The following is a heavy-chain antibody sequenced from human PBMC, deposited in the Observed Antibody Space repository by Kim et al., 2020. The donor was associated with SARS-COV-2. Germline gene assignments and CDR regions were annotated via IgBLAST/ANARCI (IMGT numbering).Heavy chain of an antibody. CDR1: GGTFSSYA. D-gene: IGHD6-19*01. V-gene: IGHV1-69*04. CDR2: IIPILGIA. J-gene: IGHJ4*02. CDR3: ARDRSYSSGWYMNY. Sequence: SVKVSCKASGGTFSSYAISWVRQAPGQGLEWMGRIIPILGIANYAQKFQGRVTITADKSTSTAYMELSSLRSEDTAVYYCARDRSYSSGWYMNYWGQGTLVTVSS.